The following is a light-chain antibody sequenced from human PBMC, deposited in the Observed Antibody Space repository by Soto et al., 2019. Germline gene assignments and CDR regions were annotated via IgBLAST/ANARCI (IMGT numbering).Light chain of an antibody. J-gene: IGKJ5*01. CDR3: QHYVTSSIT. CDR1: HSVSSS. Sequence: EVVMTQSPATLSVSPGERATLSCRASHSVSSSLAWYQQKPGQAPRLLIYDASSRATGIPARFSGSGSGTDFTLTISNLEPEDFAVYYCQHYVTSSITFGQGTRLEIK. V-gene: IGKV3D-15*01. CDR2: DAS.